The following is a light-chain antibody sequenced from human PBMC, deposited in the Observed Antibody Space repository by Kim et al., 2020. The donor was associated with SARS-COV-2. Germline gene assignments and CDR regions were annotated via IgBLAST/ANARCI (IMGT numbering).Light chain of an antibody. CDR2: DAS. CDR3: QQRNSWPLT. J-gene: IGKJ4*01. V-gene: IGKV3-11*01. Sequence: LYPGESAAFSCRASQSISSYLAWYQQKSGQAPRIVIYDASNRATGIPARFSGSGSGTDFTLTISSLEAEDFAVYYCQQRNSWPLTFGGGTKVDIK. CDR1: QSISSY.